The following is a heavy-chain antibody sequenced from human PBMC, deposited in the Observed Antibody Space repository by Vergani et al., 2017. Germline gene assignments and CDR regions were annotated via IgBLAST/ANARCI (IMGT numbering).Heavy chain of an antibody. CDR1: GGSISSYY. J-gene: IGHJ4*02. CDR3: ARHYLTYYYDSSGRPLDY. V-gene: IGHV4-59*01. D-gene: IGHD3-22*01. CDR2: IYYSGST. Sequence: QVQLQESGPGLVKPSETLSLTCTVSGGSISSYYWSWIRQPPGKGLEWIGYIYYSGSTNYNPSLKSRVTISVDTSKNQFSLKLSSVTAADTAMYYCARHYLTYYYDSSGRPLDYWGQGTLVTVSS.